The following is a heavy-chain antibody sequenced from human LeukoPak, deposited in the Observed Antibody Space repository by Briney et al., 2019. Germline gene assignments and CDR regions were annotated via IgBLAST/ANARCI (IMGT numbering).Heavy chain of an antibody. J-gene: IGHJ3*02. CDR1: GGSISSSSYY. CDR3: ARSSSTSWNAFDI. V-gene: IGHV4-39*01. D-gene: IGHD2-2*01. CDR2: IYYSGST. Sequence: SETLSLTCTVSGGSISSSSYYWGWIRQPPGKGLEWIGSIYYSGSTYYNPSLKSRVTISVDTSKNQFSLKLSSGTAADTAVYYCARSSSTSWNAFDIWGQGTMVTVCS.